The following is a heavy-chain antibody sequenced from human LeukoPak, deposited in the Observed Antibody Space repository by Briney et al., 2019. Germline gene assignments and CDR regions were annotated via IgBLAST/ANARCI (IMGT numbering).Heavy chain of an antibody. CDR1: GFTFSSYP. D-gene: IGHD3-10*01. V-gene: IGHV3-30*04. CDR2: ISYDGSDK. J-gene: IGHJ4*02. CDR3: AKDNPLGGSGIDY. Sequence: PGGSLRLSCAASGFTFSSYPIHWVRQAPGKGLEWVAVISYDGSDKYYADSVKGRFTISRDNSKNTLYLQMNSLRAEDTAVYYCAKDNPLGGSGIDYWGQGTLVTVSS.